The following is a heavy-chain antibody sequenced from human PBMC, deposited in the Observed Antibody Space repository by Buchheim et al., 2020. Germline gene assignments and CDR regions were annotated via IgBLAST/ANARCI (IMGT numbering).Heavy chain of an antibody. J-gene: IGHJ6*03. V-gene: IGHV3-7*01. Sequence: VQLVESGGGLVQPGGSLRLSCTASGFTLSSYWMSWVRQAPGKGLEWVANIKQDGSEKNYVDSVKGRFTISRDNAKNSLYLQMDGLKAEDTAVYYCAREWQGYSSSQKGEYYYMDVWAKATT. CDR1: GFTLSSYW. D-gene: IGHD6-13*01. CDR2: IKQDGSEK. CDR3: AREWQGYSSSQKGEYYYMDV.